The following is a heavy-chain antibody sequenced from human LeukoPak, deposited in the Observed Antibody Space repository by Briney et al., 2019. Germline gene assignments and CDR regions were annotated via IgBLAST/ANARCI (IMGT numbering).Heavy chain of an antibody. CDR1: GFTFSSYG. Sequence: PGRSLRLSCAASGFTFSSYGMHWVRQAPGKGLEWVAVIWYDGSNKYYADSVRGRFTISRDNSENTLYLQMNSLRAEDTAVYYCARGRGAVAGIPYWYFDLWGRGTLVTVSS. D-gene: IGHD6-19*01. V-gene: IGHV3-33*01. CDR3: ARGRGAVAGIPYWYFDL. CDR2: IWYDGSNK. J-gene: IGHJ2*01.